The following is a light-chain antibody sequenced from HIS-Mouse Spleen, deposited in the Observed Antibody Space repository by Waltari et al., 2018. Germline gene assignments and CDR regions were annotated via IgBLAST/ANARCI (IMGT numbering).Light chain of an antibody. V-gene: IGLV2-11*01. CDR2: DVS. J-gene: IGLJ2*01. Sequence: QSALTQPRSVSGSPGQSVTISCTGTSSDVGGYNYVSWYQQHPGKAPKLMIYDVSNRPSGAPDRFSGSKSGNTASLTISGLQAEDEADYYCCSYAGSYTLVFGGGTKLTVL. CDR3: CSYAGSYTLV. CDR1: SSDVGGYNY.